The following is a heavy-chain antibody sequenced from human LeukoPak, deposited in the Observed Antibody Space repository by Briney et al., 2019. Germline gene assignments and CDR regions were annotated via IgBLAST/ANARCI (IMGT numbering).Heavy chain of an antibody. Sequence: SETLSLTCTVSGESISGFYWNWIRQPPGKGLEWIGYIYYSGSTNYNPSLKSRVTISVDTSKNQFSLKLSSVTAADTAVYYCARGSPRSIYFDYWGQGTLVTVSS. CDR2: IYYSGST. D-gene: IGHD1-26*01. CDR1: GESISGFY. V-gene: IGHV4-59*01. CDR3: ARGSPRSIYFDY. J-gene: IGHJ4*02.